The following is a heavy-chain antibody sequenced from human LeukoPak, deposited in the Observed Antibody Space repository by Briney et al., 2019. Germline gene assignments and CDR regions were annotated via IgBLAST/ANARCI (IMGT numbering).Heavy chain of an antibody. CDR3: ARQGEPLNPLRYFDWLPPGRLDP. D-gene: IGHD3-9*01. V-gene: IGHV4-31*03. J-gene: IGHJ5*02. CDR2: IYYSGST. Sequence: SETLSLTCTVSGGSISDAAYYWSWIRQHPGEGLKWIGYIYYSGSTSYNPSLKSRVTISVDTSKNQFSLKLTSVTAADTAVYYCARQGEPLNPLRYFDWLPPGRLDPWGQGTLVTVSS. CDR1: GGSISDAAYY.